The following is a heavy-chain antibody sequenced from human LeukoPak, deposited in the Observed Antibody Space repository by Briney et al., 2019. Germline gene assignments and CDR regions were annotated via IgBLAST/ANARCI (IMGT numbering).Heavy chain of an antibody. CDR2: INPNSGGT. V-gene: IGHV1-2*06. D-gene: IGHD1-14*01. J-gene: IGHJ6*02. Sequence: ASVKVSCKASGYTFTGYYMHWVRQAPGQGLEWMGRINPNSGGTNYAQKFQGRVTMTRDTSISTAYVELSRLRSDGTAVYYCARDLSMTGLYYYYGMDVWGQGTTVIVSS. CDR1: GYTFTGYY. CDR3: ARDLSMTGLYYYYGMDV.